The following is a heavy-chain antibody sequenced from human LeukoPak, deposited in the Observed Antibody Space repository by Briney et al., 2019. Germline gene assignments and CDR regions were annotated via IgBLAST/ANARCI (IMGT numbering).Heavy chain of an antibody. CDR3: ARDEYYDSSGYPTY. J-gene: IGHJ4*02. CDR1: GGSISSYY. V-gene: IGHV4-59*01. D-gene: IGHD3-22*01. CDR2: IYYSGST. Sequence: SETLSLTCTVSGGSISSYYWSWIRQPPGKGLEWIGYIYYSGSTNYNPSLKSRVTISVDTSKNQFSLKLSSVTAADTAVYYCARDEYYDSSGYPTYWGQGTLVTVSS.